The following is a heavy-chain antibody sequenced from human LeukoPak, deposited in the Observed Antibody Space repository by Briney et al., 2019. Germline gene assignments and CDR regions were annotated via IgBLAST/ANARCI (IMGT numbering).Heavy chain of an antibody. CDR2: ISGSGGST. V-gene: IGHV3-23*01. D-gene: IGHD1-14*01. CDR3: AKTPAGSRSYYYYYMDV. J-gene: IGHJ6*03. CDR1: GLTFSSYR. Sequence: GGPLRLSCAASGLTFSSYRMSWVRQAPGKGLEWVSAISGSGGSTYYADSVKGRFTISRDNSKNTLYLQMNSLRAEDTAVYYCAKTPAGSRSYYYYYMDVWGKGTTVTVSS.